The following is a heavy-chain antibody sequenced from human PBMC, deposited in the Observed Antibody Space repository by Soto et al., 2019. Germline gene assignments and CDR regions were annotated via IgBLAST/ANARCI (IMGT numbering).Heavy chain of an antibody. J-gene: IGHJ4*02. V-gene: IGHV1-8*02. Sequence: QVQLMQSGAEVRKPGASVKVSCEASGYTFTDDDINWVRQATGQGLEWLGWMTPKSGYTGYAQKFQGRVTLTRDTSRGTAYMELSSLTSEDTAVYYCTRNLYNTGDFDHWGQGTLVTVSS. CDR2: MTPKSGYT. CDR3: TRNLYNTGDFDH. CDR1: GYTFTDDD. D-gene: IGHD1-20*01.